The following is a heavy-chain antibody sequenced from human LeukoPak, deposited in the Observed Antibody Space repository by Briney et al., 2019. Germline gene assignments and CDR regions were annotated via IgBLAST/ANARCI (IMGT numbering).Heavy chain of an antibody. J-gene: IGHJ4*02. CDR1: GGSISSSTYY. CDR2: IYFGGST. V-gene: IGHV4-39*01. D-gene: IGHD4-17*01. CDR3: ARPHLVGYGDNFEY. Sequence: SETLSLTCSVSGGSISSSTYYWGWIRQPPGKGLEWIGSIYFGGSTYYNPSLKSRATISGDTSKKQFSLKLSSVTAADTAVYYCARPHLVGYGDNFEYWGQGTLVTVSS.